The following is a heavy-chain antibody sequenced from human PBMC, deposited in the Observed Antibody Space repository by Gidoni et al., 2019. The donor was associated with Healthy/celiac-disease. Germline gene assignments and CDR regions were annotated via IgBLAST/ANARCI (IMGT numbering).Heavy chain of an antibody. CDR3: ARDYGSGSSYPDY. D-gene: IGHD3-10*01. Sequence: QVQLVESGGGVVQPGRSLRLSCAASGFTFSSYGMHWVRQAPGKGLEWVAVIWYDGSNQYYADSVKGRFTISRDNSKNTLYLQMNSLRAEDTAVYYCARDYGSGSSYPDYWGQGTLVTVSS. J-gene: IGHJ4*02. CDR2: IWYDGSNQ. CDR1: GFTFSSYG. V-gene: IGHV3-33*01.